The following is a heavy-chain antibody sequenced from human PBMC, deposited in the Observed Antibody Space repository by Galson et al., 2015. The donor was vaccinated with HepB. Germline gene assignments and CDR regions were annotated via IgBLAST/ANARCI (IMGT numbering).Heavy chain of an antibody. CDR2: ISATSSYI. D-gene: IGHD1-1*01. CDR1: GFIFSTYS. Sequence: SLRLSCAASGFIFSTYSMNWVRQAPGRGLEWISSISATSSYIYYADSVKGRFTIPRDNAKNSLFLQMNSLRPEDTAVYYCARDQAEEYQQLYEYYFDSWGLGTLVTVSS. V-gene: IGHV3-21*01. CDR3: ARDQAEEYQQLYEYYFDS. J-gene: IGHJ4*02.